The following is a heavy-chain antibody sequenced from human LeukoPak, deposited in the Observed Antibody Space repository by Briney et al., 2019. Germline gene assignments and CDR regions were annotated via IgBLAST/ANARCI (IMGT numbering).Heavy chain of an antibody. D-gene: IGHD4-11*01. CDR3: AKGNDYSDYYFDQ. J-gene: IGHJ4*02. CDR2: ISSSSSYI. CDR1: GFTFSSYS. V-gene: IGHV3-21*01. Sequence: GGSLRLSCAASGFTFSSYSMNWVRQAPGKGLEWVSSISSSSSYIYYADSVKGRFTISRDNAKNSLYLQMNSLRAEDTAVYYCAKGNDYSDYYFDQWGQGTLVTVSS.